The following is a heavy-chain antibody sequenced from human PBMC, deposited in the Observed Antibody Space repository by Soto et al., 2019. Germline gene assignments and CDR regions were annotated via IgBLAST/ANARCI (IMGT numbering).Heavy chain of an antibody. CDR3: ARVTGPGIAAAGTIDY. Sequence: SETLSLTCTVSGGSIISSSYYWGWIRQPPGKGLEWIGSIYYSGSTYYNPSLKSRVTISVDTSKNQFSLKLSSVTAADTSVYYCARVTGPGIAAAGTIDYWGQGTLVTVSS. D-gene: IGHD6-13*01. CDR1: GGSIISSSYY. V-gene: IGHV4-39*01. J-gene: IGHJ4*02. CDR2: IYYSGST.